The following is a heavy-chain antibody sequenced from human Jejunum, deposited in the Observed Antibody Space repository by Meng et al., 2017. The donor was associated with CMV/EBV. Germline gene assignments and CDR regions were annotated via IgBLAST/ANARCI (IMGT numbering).Heavy chain of an antibody. V-gene: IGHV7-4-1*02. Sequence: VQLVQSESELKKPGASVKVSCKTSGYTFTSFAMNWVRQAPGQGLEWMGWINTDTGKPTYAQGFTGRFVFSLDTSVSTTYLQISSLEAEDTAIYYRARGRYCSGGKCYSDYWGQGTLVTVSS. CDR3: ARGRYCSGGKCYSDY. D-gene: IGHD2-15*01. J-gene: IGHJ4*02. CDR2: INTDTGKP. CDR1: GYTFTSFA.